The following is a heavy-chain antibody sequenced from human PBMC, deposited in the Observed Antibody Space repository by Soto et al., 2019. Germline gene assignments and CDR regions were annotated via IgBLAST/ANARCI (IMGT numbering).Heavy chain of an antibody. D-gene: IGHD3-3*01. Sequence: QVQLVESGGGVVQPGRSLRLSCAASGFTFSSYGMHWVRQAPGKGLEWVAVISYDGSNKYYADSVKGRFTISRDNSKNTLYLQMNSLRAEDTAVYYCARRGGKLTIFIDRGDGMDVWGQGTTVTVSS. CDR1: GFTFSSYG. CDR2: ISYDGSNK. CDR3: ARRGGKLTIFIDRGDGMDV. J-gene: IGHJ6*02. V-gene: IGHV3-30*03.